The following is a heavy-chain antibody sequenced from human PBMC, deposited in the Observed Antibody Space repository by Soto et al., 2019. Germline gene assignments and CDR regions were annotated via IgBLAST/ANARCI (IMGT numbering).Heavy chain of an antibody. Sequence: ASVKVSCKVSGYTLTELSMHWVRQAPGKGLEWMGGFDPEDGETIYAQKFQGRVTMTRNTSISTAYMELSSLRSEDTAVYYCAARPSYGLNYYYYGMDVWGQGTTVTVSS. CDR2: FDPEDGET. D-gene: IGHD5-18*01. CDR3: AARPSYGLNYYYYGMDV. V-gene: IGHV1-24*01. CDR1: GYTLTELS. J-gene: IGHJ6*02.